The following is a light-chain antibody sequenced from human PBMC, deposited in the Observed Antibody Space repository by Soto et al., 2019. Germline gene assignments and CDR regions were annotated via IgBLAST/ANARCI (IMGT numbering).Light chain of an antibody. J-gene: IGKJ1*01. Sequence: IVITQSPDTLSGCPGERATLAARSIQSITEKVVWYQQKSGQAPRLLIFGAFTRAAGVPARFSGSVSVTELPLTTSSPPSEDSAASYRQQSSHWPKKFGQGTKVDIK. CDR2: GAF. CDR1: QSITEK. V-gene: IGKV3-15*01. CDR3: QQSSHWPKK.